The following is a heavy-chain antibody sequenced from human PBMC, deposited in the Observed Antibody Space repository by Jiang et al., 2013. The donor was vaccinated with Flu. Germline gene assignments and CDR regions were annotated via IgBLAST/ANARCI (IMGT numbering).Heavy chain of an antibody. CDR3: ARGFKDRGGSRGYAFDI. V-gene: IGHV1-18*01. Sequence: GAEVKKPGASVKVSCKASGYTFTSYGISWVRQGPGQGLEWMGWISAYNGNTNYAQKFQGRVTMTTDTSTSTAYMELRSLRSDDTAVYYCARGFKDRGGSRGYAFDIWGQGTMVTVSS. CDR1: GYTFTSYG. J-gene: IGHJ3*02. D-gene: IGHD2-15*01. CDR2: ISAYNGNT.